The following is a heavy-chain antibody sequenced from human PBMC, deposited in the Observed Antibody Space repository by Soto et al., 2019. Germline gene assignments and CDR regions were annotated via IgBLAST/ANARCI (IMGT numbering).Heavy chain of an antibody. CDR3: ARDEMVVATGSRTWHYYYGMDV. Sequence: QVQLVQSGAEVTKPGSSVKVSCKSSGGTFSTYAISWVRQAPGQGLEWMGGIIPIFGTANYAQKFQGRVTITADESTTTAYMELISLRSGDTAVYYCARDEMVVATGSRTWHYYYGMDVWGQGTTVTVSS. V-gene: IGHV1-69*12. J-gene: IGHJ6*02. D-gene: IGHD2-15*01. CDR1: GGTFSTYA. CDR2: IIPIFGTA.